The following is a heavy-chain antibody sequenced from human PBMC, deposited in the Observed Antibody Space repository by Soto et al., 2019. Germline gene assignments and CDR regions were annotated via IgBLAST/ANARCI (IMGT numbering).Heavy chain of an antibody. CDR2: IYPGGVNI. Sequence: QVQLVQSGAEVKKPGASVKVSCKAIGYSFTSHYMHWVRQAPGQGLEWMGTIYPGGVNIGYAQKFKGRVTMTKDTSTSTVDMELNSLTSEDTAVYYCARDQSWHDLVCWFDPWGQGTLVTVSS. CDR1: GYSFTSHY. V-gene: IGHV1-46*03. D-gene: IGHD1-1*01. J-gene: IGHJ5*02. CDR3: ARDQSWHDLVCWFDP.